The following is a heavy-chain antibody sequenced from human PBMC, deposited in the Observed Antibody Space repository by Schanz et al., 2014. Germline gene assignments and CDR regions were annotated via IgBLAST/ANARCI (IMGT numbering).Heavy chain of an antibody. CDR3: ARDGDRFYHNYYMDV. CDR1: GFTFRDYY. V-gene: IGHV3-11*04. J-gene: IGHJ6*03. Sequence: QVQMVESGGGVVQPGRSLRLSCAASGFTFRDYYMSWIRQAPGKGLEWVSALSGSGGSTYYADSVKGRFTVSRDNARNSLYLHMNTLGAEDTAVYYCARDGDRFYHNYYMDVWGKGTTVTVSS. D-gene: IGHD4-17*01. CDR2: LSGSGGST.